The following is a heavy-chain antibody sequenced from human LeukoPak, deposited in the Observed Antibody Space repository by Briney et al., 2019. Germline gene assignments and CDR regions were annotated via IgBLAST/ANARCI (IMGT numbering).Heavy chain of an antibody. CDR1: GFTFSSYW. V-gene: IGHV3-23*01. Sequence: GGSLRLSCAASGFTFSSYWMSWVRQAPGKGLEWVSAISGTGLTTYYADSVKGRFTISRDNSKNTLYLQMSSLRAEDTAVYYCAKAGYSDYPYYYYYMDVWGKGTTVTVSS. CDR3: AKAGYSDYPYYYYYMDV. D-gene: IGHD4-11*01. J-gene: IGHJ6*03. CDR2: ISGTGLTT.